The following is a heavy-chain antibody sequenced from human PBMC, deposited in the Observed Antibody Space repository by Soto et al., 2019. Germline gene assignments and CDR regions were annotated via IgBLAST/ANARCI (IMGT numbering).Heavy chain of an antibody. Sequence: ASMKVSRKSSGCTLRSYAISRVRQAPGQGLEWMGGIIPIFGTANYAQKFQGRVTITADESTSTAYMELSSLRSEDTAVYYCARGRGYSYGYCDYWGQGTLVTVSS. J-gene: IGHJ4*02. CDR1: GCTLRSYA. CDR2: IIPIFGTA. CDR3: ARGRGYSYGYCDY. D-gene: IGHD5-18*01. V-gene: IGHV1-69*13.